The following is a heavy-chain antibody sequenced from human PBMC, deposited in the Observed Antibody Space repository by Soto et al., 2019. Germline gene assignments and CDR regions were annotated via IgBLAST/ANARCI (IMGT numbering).Heavy chain of an antibody. Sequence: VQLVQSGAEVKRPGASLKVSCKASGYTFTGYYMHWVRQAPGQGVEWMGWINPNSGGTNYAQKFQGWVTMTRDTSISTAYMELSRLRSDDTAVYYCARDDRYCSGGSCYPDYWGQGTLVTVSS. V-gene: IGHV1-2*04. CDR2: INPNSGGT. J-gene: IGHJ4*02. CDR3: ARDDRYCSGGSCYPDY. CDR1: GYTFTGYY. D-gene: IGHD2-15*01.